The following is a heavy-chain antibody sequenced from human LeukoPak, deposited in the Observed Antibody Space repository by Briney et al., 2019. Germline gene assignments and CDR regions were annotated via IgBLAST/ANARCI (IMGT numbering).Heavy chain of an antibody. J-gene: IGHJ2*01. D-gene: IGHD3/OR15-3a*01. CDR1: GGSISSYH. V-gene: IGHV4-59*01. Sequence: SETLSLTCTVSGGSISSYHWSWIRQPPGKGLEWIGYMHYSGYTSYMPSLKSRVTISVVTSKNQLSLKLNSVTAADTAVYFCARDAGTGWYFDLWGRGTLVTVSS. CDR3: ARDAGTGWYFDL. CDR2: MHYSGYT.